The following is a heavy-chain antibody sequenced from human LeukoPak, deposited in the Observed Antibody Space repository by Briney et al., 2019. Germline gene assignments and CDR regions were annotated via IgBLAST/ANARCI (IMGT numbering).Heavy chain of an antibody. CDR1: GFTFSNSA. CDR3: ARGATYAYYQDY. CDR2: INNIASHI. Sequence: GGSLRLSCAASGFTFSNSAMNWVRQAPGKGLEWVSSINNIASHIYYADSVRGRFTISRDNAKNSVSLQMNNLRAEDTAVYYCARGATYAYYQDYWGQGTLVTVSS. D-gene: IGHD1-26*01. J-gene: IGHJ4*02. V-gene: IGHV3-21*01.